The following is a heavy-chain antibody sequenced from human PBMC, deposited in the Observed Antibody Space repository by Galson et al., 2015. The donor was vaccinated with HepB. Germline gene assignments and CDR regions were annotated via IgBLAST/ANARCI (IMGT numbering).Heavy chain of an antibody. J-gene: IGHJ6*03. D-gene: IGHD2-2*01. CDR1: GFTFSSYA. Sequence: SLRLSCAASGFTFSSYAMSWVRQAPGKGLEWVSAISGSGGSTYYADSVKGRFTTSRDNSKNTLYLQMNSLRAEDTAVYYCAKDGCSSTSCYLWGGNYYYMDVWGKGTTVTVSS. CDR3: AKDGCSSTSCYLWGGNYYYMDV. V-gene: IGHV3-23*01. CDR2: ISGSGGST.